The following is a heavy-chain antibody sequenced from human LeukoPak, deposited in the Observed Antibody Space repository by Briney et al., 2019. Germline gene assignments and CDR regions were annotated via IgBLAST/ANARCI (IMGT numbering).Heavy chain of an antibody. D-gene: IGHD5-18*01. Sequence: GGSLRLSCAASGFTFSSYWMSWVRQAPGKGLEWVANIKQDGSEKYYVDSVKGRFTISRDNAKNSLYLQMNRLRAEDTAVYYCARGGIQVSGIDEFDYWGQGTLVTVSS. J-gene: IGHJ4*02. V-gene: IGHV3-7*04. CDR1: GFTFSSYW. CDR3: ARGGIQVSGIDEFDY. CDR2: IKQDGSEK.